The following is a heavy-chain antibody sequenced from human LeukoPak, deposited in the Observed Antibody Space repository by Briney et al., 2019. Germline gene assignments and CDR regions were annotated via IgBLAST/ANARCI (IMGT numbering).Heavy chain of an antibody. CDR2: ISGSGGST. V-gene: IGHV3-23*01. J-gene: IGHJ4*02. Sequence: GGSLRLSCAASGFTFSSYAMSWVRQAPGKGLEWVSAISGSGGSTYYADSVKGRFTISRDNSKNSLYLQMNSLRAEDTAVYYCARVIPKRADIVLVPAIDYWGQGTLVTVSS. D-gene: IGHD2-2*01. CDR3: ARVIPKRADIVLVPAIDY. CDR1: GFTFSSYA.